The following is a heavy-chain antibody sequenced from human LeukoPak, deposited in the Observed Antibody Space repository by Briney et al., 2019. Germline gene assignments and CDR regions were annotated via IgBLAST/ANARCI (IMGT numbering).Heavy chain of an antibody. CDR1: GFTFSDYY. Sequence: PGGSLRLSCAASGFTFSDYYMSWIRQAPGKGLEWVSYISSSGSTIYYADSVKGRFTISRDNAKNSLYLQMNSLRAEDTAVYYCARTIRYFDWAFDYWGQGTLVTVSS. J-gene: IGHJ4*02. CDR2: ISSSGSTI. D-gene: IGHD3-9*01. CDR3: ARTIRYFDWAFDY. V-gene: IGHV3-11*04.